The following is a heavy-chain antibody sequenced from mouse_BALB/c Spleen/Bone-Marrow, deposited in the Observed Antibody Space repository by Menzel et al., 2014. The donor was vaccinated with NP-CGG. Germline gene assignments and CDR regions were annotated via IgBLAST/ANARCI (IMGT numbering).Heavy chain of an antibody. CDR1: GYSITSGYY. Sequence: EVQLVESGPGLVKPSQSLSLTCSVTGYSITSGYYWNWIRQFPGNKLEWMGYISYGGSNNYNPSLKNRISITRDTSKNQFFLKLNSVTTEDTATYYCARGYDYDYAMDYWGQGTSVTVSS. V-gene: IGHV3-6*02. D-gene: IGHD2-4*01. CDR3: ARGYDYDYAMDY. CDR2: ISYGGSN. J-gene: IGHJ4*01.